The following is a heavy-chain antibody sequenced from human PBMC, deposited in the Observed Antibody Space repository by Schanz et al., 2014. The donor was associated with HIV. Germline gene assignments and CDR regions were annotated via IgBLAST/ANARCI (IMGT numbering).Heavy chain of an antibody. D-gene: IGHD3-22*01. V-gene: IGHV3-30*18. CDR1: GFTFSGFA. J-gene: IGHJ6*02. Sequence: QLLESGGGLVQPGGLLRLSCAASGFTFSGFAMSWVRQTPGKGLEWVAVMSYDGINKHYADSVKGRFTISRDNSKNTLYLQIKSLRPEDTAVYYCAKDGNWYDSRYRGKGNYYYYYGMDVWGQGTTVTVSS. CDR3: AKDGNWYDSRYRGKGNYYYYYGMDV. CDR2: MSYDGINK.